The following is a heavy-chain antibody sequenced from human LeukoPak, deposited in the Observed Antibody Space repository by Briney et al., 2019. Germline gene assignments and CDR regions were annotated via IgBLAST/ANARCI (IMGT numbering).Heavy chain of an antibody. CDR3: AKGWQWLSSF. V-gene: IGHV3-30*18. CDR2: ISYDGSNK. J-gene: IGHJ4*02. Sequence: RGSLRLSCAASGFTFSSYGMHWVRQAPGKGLEWVAVISYDGSNKYYADSVKGRFTISRDNSKNTLYLQMNSLRAEDTAVYYCAKGWQWLSSFWGQGTLVTVSS. CDR1: GFTFSSYG. D-gene: IGHD6-19*01.